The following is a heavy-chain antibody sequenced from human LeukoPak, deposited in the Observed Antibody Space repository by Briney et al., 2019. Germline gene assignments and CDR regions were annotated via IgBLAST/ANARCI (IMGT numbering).Heavy chain of an antibody. CDR1: GFTFDDYA. D-gene: IGHD5-12*01. V-gene: IGHV3-9*01. CDR3: AINGGGDSGYGNFDY. Sequence: PCRSLRLSCAVSGFTFDDYAMHWVRQVPGKGLEWVSGFNWNSDSIGYADSVKGRFTTSRDNAKNSLYLQMNSLRAEDTAFYYCAINGGGDSGYGNFDYWGQGTLVTVSS. J-gene: IGHJ4*02. CDR2: FNWNSDSI.